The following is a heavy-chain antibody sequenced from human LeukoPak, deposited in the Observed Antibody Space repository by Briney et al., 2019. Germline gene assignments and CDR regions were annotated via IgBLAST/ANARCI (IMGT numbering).Heavy chain of an antibody. CDR1: GFTFSSYS. CDR3: TRDPSATFDY. V-gene: IGHV3-21*01. CDR2: ISSSSTYI. D-gene: IGHD2-15*01. J-gene: IGHJ4*02. Sequence: GGSLRLSCAASGFTFSSYSMNWVRQAPGKGLEWVSSISSSSTYIYYADSVKGRFTISRDNAKISLYLQMNSLTAEDTAVYYCTRDPSATFDYWGQGTLVTVSS.